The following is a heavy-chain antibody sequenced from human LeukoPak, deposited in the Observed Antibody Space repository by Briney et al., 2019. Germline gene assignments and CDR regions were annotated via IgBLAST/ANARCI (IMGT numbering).Heavy chain of an antibody. CDR3: ARGLTTVTSYNWFDP. Sequence: SETLSLTCTVSGGSISSSDYYWGWIRQPPGKGLEWIGSIYYGGSTYYNPSLKSRVTISVDTSKNQFSLKLSSVTAADTAVYYCARGLTTVTSYNWFDPWXQGTLVTVSS. CDR1: GGSISSSDYY. CDR2: IYYGGST. V-gene: IGHV4-39*07. D-gene: IGHD4-11*01. J-gene: IGHJ5*02.